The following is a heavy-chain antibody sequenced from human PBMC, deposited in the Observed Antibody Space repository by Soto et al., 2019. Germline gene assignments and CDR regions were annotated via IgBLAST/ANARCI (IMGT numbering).Heavy chain of an antibody. J-gene: IGHJ6*02. CDR2: IWYDGSKK. CDR1: GFTFSSYG. V-gene: IGHV3-33*01. D-gene: IGHD5-18*01. Sequence: GGSLRLSCAAAGFTFSSYGMHWVRQAPGKGLEWVAVIWYDGSKKYYADSVKGRFTISRDKSKNTLYLQMNSLRAEDTAVYYCARDTAMVGGPIYYYYGMDVWGQGTTVTVSS. CDR3: ARDTAMVGGPIYYYYGMDV.